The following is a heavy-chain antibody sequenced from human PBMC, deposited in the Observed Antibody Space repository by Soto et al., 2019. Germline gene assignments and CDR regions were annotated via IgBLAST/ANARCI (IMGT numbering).Heavy chain of an antibody. CDR1: GSTFTGYY. Sequence: ASVKVSCKASGSTFTGYYMHWVRQAPGQGLEWMGWINPNSGGTNYAQKFQGRVTMTRDTSISTAYMELSRLRSDDTAVYYCARGTYSSSSWYWFDPWGQGTLVTVSS. D-gene: IGHD6-6*01. CDR3: ARGTYSSSSWYWFDP. J-gene: IGHJ5*02. CDR2: INPNSGGT. V-gene: IGHV1-2*02.